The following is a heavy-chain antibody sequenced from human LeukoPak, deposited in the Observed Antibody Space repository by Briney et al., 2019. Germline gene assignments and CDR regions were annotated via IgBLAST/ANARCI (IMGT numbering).Heavy chain of an antibody. J-gene: IGHJ6*04. V-gene: IGHV3-48*04. CDR3: ARKGCSSTSCYRYYYYGMDV. Sequence: SGGSLRLSCAASGFTFSSYGMHWVRQAPGKGLEWVSYISSSGSTIYYADSVKGRFTISRDNAKNSLYLQMNSLRAEDTAVYYCARKGCSSTSCYRYYYYGMDVWGKGTTVTVSS. D-gene: IGHD2-2*01. CDR1: GFTFSSYG. CDR2: ISSSGSTI.